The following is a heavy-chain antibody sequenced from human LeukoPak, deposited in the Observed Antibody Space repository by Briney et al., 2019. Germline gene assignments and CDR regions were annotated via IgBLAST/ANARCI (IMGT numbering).Heavy chain of an antibody. Sequence: GGSLRLSCAASGFPFTHYWMNWFRPAPGKRPEWVANINQGGSETNYVDSVKGRFSVSRDNAKSSLYLQMNSLRAEDTAVYYCATDRKVGTGDPRFDYWGQGALVTVSS. D-gene: IGHD7-27*01. CDR3: ATDRKVGTGDPRFDY. CDR1: GFPFTHYW. CDR2: INQGGSET. J-gene: IGHJ4*02. V-gene: IGHV3-7*01.